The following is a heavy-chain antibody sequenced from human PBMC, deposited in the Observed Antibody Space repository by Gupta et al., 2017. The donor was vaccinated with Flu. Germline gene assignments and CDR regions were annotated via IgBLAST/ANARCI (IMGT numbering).Heavy chain of an antibody. J-gene: IGHJ6*02. D-gene: IGHD3-10*01. CDR3: ARRGSGSRFGMDV. CDR1: GYTFANHW. CDR2: IYPRDSDT. V-gene: IGHV5-51*03. Sequence: EVQLVQSGAEVKKPGESLRISCKGSGYTFANHWIGWVRQVPGKGLEWMGMIYPRDSDTRYSPSFQGQVTFSIDKSVNAASLQWSSLRASDTATYFCARRGSGSRFGMDVWGQGTTVIVSS.